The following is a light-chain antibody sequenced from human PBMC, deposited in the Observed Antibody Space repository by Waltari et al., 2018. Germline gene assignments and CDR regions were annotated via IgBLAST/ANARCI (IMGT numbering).Light chain of an antibody. J-gene: IGKJ1*01. CDR2: WAS. CDR1: QSVLYNSNNKNY. V-gene: IGKV4-1*01. CDR3: QQYYSTPPT. Sequence: DIVMTQSPDSLSVSLGERATLYCKSSQSVLYNSNNKNYIAWYQQKPGHPPKLLIYWASTRESGVPDRFSGSGSGTDFTLTISSLQAEDVAVYYCQQYYSTPPTFGQGTKVEIK.